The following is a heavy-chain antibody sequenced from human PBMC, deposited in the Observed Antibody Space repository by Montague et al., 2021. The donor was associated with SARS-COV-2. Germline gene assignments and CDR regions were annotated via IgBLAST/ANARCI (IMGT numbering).Heavy chain of an antibody. J-gene: IGHJ4*02. CDR1: GDSVSSNTAA. CDR3: ARDRRYSLSWSCDY. CDR2: TYYRSKWYN. Sequence: CAISGDSVSSNTAAWNWIRQSPSRGLEWLGRTYYRSKWYNDYAVSVKSRMTINPDTSKNQFSLQLSSVTPEDTAVYYCARDRRYSLSWSCDYWGQGTLVTVSS. D-gene: IGHD6-13*01. V-gene: IGHV6-1*01.